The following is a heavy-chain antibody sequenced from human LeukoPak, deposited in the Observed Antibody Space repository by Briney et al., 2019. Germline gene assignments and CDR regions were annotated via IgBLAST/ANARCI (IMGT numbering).Heavy chain of an antibody. CDR3: ASGGSSSWTQTPDFDY. CDR2: IYYSGST. V-gene: IGHV4-30-4*01. D-gene: IGHD6-13*01. J-gene: IGHJ4*02. CDR1: GGSISSGDYY. Sequence: SETLSLTCTVSGGSISSGDYYWSWIRQPPGKGLGWIGYIYYSGSTYYNPSLKSRVTISVDTSKNQFSLKLSSVTAADTAVYYCASGGSSSWTQTPDFDYWGQGTLVTVSS.